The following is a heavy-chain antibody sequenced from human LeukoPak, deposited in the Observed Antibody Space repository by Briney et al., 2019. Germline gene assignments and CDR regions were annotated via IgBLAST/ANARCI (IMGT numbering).Heavy chain of an antibody. CDR3: ARIESPFDY. CDR1: GGTFSSYA. V-gene: IGHV1-69*04. Sequence: SVKVSCKASGGTFSSYAISWVRQAPGQGLEWMGRIIPILGIANYAQKFQGRVTITADKSTSTACMELSSLRSEDTAVYYCARIESPFDYWGQGTLVTVSS. J-gene: IGHJ4*02. CDR2: IIPILGIA. D-gene: IGHD5-24*01.